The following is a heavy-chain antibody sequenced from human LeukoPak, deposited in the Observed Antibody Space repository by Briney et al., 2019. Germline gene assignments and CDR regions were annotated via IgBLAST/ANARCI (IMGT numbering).Heavy chain of an antibody. CDR3: ARDGGRGYYDSGTYISVAFDI. V-gene: IGHV3-53*01. D-gene: IGHD3-10*01. Sequence: GGSLRLSCAPSGFSVGTNYMSWARQAPGKGLEWVAVIFSGDNTHYADSVKGRFTISRDNSKNTLNLQMNSPRVEDTAVYYCARDGGRGYYDSGTYISVAFDIWGQGTMVTVSS. J-gene: IGHJ3*02. CDR1: GFSVGTNY. CDR2: IFSGDNT.